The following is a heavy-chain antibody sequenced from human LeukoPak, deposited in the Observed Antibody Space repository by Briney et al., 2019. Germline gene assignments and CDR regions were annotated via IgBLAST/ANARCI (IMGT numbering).Heavy chain of an antibody. J-gene: IGHJ4*02. V-gene: IGHV3-23*01. D-gene: IGHD1-26*01. Sequence: GGSLKLPCVASGFTFTNYAMTWVRQAPGKGLEWVSSITSAGGGTYYADSLKGRFTISRDNSKNTLYLQVNSLRAEDTAIYYCTKETGSHDNWGQGTMVTVSS. CDR3: TKETGSHDN. CDR2: ITSAGGGT. CDR1: GFTFTNYA.